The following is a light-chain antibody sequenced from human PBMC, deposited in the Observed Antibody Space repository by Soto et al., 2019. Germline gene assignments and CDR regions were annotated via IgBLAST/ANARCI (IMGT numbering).Light chain of an antibody. Sequence: QSVLTQPPSVSAAPGQKVTISCSGSSSNIGNNYVSWYQQLPGTAPKLLIYDSNKRPSGIPDRFSGSKSGTSATLGITGLQTGDEADYYCETWDSSLSAGVFGGGTKVTVL. CDR1: SSNIGNNY. CDR2: DSN. J-gene: IGLJ2*01. V-gene: IGLV1-51*01. CDR3: ETWDSSLSAGV.